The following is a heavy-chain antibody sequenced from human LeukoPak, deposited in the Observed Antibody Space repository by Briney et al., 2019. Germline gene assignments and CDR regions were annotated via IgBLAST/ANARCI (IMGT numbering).Heavy chain of an antibody. CDR1: GYTFTDYY. CDR2: FDPYNGGI. D-gene: IGHD1-26*01. J-gene: IGHJ3*01. Sequence: ASAKVSCKASGYTFTDYYMHWVRQAPGQGLEWMGRFDPYNGGISYAQKFQGRVTITRDTSVSTDYMELSSLTSDDTAMYYCAGGGGSYGDVWGQGTMVAVSS. V-gene: IGHV1-2*06. CDR3: AGGGGSYGDV.